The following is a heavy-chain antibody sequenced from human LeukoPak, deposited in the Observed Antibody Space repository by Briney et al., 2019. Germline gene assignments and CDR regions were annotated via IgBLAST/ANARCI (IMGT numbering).Heavy chain of an antibody. CDR1: GYTFTGYY. CDR2: INPNSGGT. J-gene: IGHJ4*02. CDR3: ARGEMATIAPSDY. V-gene: IGHV1-2*02. D-gene: IGHD5-24*01. Sequence: ASVKVSCKASGYTFTGYYMHWVRQAPGQGLEWMGWINPNSGGTNYAQKFQGRVTMTRDTSISTAYMELGRLRSDDTAVYYCARGEMATIAPSDYWGQGTLVTVSS.